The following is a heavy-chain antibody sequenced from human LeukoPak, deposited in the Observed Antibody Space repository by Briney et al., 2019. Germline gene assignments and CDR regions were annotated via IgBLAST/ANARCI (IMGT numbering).Heavy chain of an antibody. CDR1: GGSFSGYY. Sequence: SETLSLTCAVYGGSFSGYYWSWIRQPPGKGLEWIGEINHSGSTNYNPSLKSRVTISVDTSKNQFSLKLSSVIAADTAVYYCARGSMDIVVVPAAVTWFDPWGQGTLVTVSP. J-gene: IGHJ5*02. CDR2: INHSGST. D-gene: IGHD2-2*03. CDR3: ARGSMDIVVVPAAVTWFDP. V-gene: IGHV4-34*01.